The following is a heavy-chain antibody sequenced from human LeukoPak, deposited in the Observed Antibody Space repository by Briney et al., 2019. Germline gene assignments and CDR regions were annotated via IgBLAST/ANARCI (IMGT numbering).Heavy chain of an antibody. CDR2: ITAYNGNT. CDR1: GYTFTSYG. J-gene: IGHJ4*02. D-gene: IGHD2-21*01. CDR3: AVTEMGDWYGSY. Sequence: ASVKVSCKASGYTFTSYGISWVRQAPGQGLEWLGWITAYNGNTNYAQKFQGRVTMTTDTSTSTAYMELRSLRSDDTAVYYCAVTEMGDWYGSYWGQGTLVTVSS. V-gene: IGHV1-18*01.